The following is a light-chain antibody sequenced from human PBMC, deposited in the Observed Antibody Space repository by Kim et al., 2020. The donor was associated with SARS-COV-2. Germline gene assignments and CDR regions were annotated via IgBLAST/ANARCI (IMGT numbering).Light chain of an antibody. V-gene: IGLV1-47*01. CDR1: SANSGSNY. J-gene: IGLJ3*02. Sequence: GKRGNIYWSGSSANSGSNYVYWYQQLPGTAPKLLIYRNNQRPSGVPDRFSGSKSGTSAALAISGLRSEDEADYYCEAWDDSLSGWVFGGGTKLTVL. CDR3: EAWDDSLSGWV. CDR2: RNN.